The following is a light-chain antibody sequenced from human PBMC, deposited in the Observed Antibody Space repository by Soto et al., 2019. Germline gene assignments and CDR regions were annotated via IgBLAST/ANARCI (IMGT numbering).Light chain of an antibody. CDR3: CSYAGTYTLWV. Sequence: QSALTQPRSVSGSPGQTATISCTGTSSDVGGYNYVSWYQQYPGKAPKVIIYDVSKRPSGVPDRFSGSKSGNTASLTISGLQAEDEADYYCCSYAGTYTLWVFGGGTKVTVL. J-gene: IGLJ3*02. V-gene: IGLV2-11*01. CDR1: SSDVGGYNY. CDR2: DVS.